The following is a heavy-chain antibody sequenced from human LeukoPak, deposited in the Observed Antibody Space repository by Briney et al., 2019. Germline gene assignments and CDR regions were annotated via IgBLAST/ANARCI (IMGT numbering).Heavy chain of an antibody. V-gene: IGHV4-38-2*02. CDR1: GYSISSGYY. CDR3: ASIPSGGIYV. J-gene: IGHJ4*02. Sequence: PSETLSLTCTVSGYSISSGYYWGWIRRPPGKGLEWIGSIYYSGSTYYNPSLKSRVTISVDTSKNQFSLKLSSVTAADTAVYYCASIPSGGIYVWGQGTLVTVSS. CDR2: IYYSGST. D-gene: IGHD5-12*01.